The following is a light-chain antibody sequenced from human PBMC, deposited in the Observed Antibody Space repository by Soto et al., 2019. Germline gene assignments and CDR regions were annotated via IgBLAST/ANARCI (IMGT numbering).Light chain of an antibody. CDR1: QGISSD. CDR2: AAS. Sequence: DIQLTQSPSFLSASVGDRVTITCRASQGISSDLAWYQQKAGKAPKLLIYAASTLQSWVPSRFSGSGSGTEFTLTISSLQPEDFATYYCQQLKSYPRTFGQGTKVEIK. CDR3: QQLKSYPRT. J-gene: IGKJ1*01. V-gene: IGKV1-9*01.